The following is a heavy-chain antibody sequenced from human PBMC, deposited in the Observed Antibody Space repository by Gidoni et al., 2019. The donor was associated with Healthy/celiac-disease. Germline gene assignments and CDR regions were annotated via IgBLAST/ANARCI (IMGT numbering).Heavy chain of an antibody. CDR2: IWYDGSNK. CDR1: GFTFSSYA. V-gene: IGHV3-33*01. D-gene: IGHD3-9*01. J-gene: IGHJ4*02. Sequence: QVQLVESGGGVVQPGRSLRLSCAASGFTFSSYAMHWVRQAPGKGLEWVAVIWYDGSNKYYADSVKGRFTISRDNSKNTLYLQMNSLRAEDTAVYYCARDVSDYDILTGYYPPDYWGQGTLVTVSS. CDR3: ARDVSDYDILTGYYPPDY.